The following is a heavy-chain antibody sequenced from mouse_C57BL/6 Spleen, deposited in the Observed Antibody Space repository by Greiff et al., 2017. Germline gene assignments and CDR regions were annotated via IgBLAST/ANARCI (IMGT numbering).Heavy chain of an antibody. J-gene: IGHJ2*01. V-gene: IGHV3-6*01. D-gene: IGHD1-1*01. CDR2: ISYDGSN. CDR3: ARGNYYGSS. CDR1: GYSITSGYY. Sequence: EVKLQESGPGLVKPSQSLSLTCSVTGYSITSGYYWNWIRQFPGNKLEWMGYISYDGSNNYNPSLKNRISITRDISKNQFFLKLNSVTTEDTATYYCARGNYYGSSWGQGTTLTVSS.